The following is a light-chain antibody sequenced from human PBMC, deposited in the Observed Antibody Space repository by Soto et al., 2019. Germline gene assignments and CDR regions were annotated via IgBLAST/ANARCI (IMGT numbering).Light chain of an antibody. V-gene: IGLV3-1*01. CDR3: QAWDSSTPV. CDR1: KLGETY. J-gene: IGLJ2*01. Sequence: SYELTQPPSVSVSPGQTASITCSGDKLGETYVAWYQQKAGQSPVLVIYQDVKWPSGIPERFSGSNSGNTATLTISGTQAMDEADYYCQAWDSSTPVFGRGTKLTVL. CDR2: QDV.